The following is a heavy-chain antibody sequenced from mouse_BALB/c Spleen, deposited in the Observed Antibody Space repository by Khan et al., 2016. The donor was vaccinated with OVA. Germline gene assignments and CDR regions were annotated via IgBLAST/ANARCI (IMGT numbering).Heavy chain of an antibody. CDR2: IWSDGKT. CDR3: ARNPHMMTTVMDY. J-gene: IGHJ4*01. D-gene: IGHD2-4*01. CDR1: GFSLTSYG. V-gene: IGHV2-6*02. Sequence: QVQLKESGPGLVAPSQSLSITCTVSGFSLTSYGVHWVRQPPGKGLEWLVVIWSDGKTTYNSTLKSRLSISTDNSKSQVFLKMNSLQTDDTAMYYWARNPHMMTTVMDYWGQGTSVTVSS.